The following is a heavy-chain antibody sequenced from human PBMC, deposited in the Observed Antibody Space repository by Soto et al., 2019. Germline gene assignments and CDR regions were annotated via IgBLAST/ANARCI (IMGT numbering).Heavy chain of an antibody. CDR3: AREYCSSTSCYVDY. V-gene: IGHV4-34*01. D-gene: IGHD2-2*01. J-gene: IGHJ4*02. CDR1: GGSFSGYY. CDR2: INHSGST. Sequence: QVQLQQWGAGLLKPSETLSLTCAVYGGSFSGYYWSWIRQPPGKGMEWIGEINHSGSTNYNPSLKSLVTISVDTSKNQFSLKMSSVTAADTAVYYCAREYCSSTSCYVDYWGQGTLVTVSS.